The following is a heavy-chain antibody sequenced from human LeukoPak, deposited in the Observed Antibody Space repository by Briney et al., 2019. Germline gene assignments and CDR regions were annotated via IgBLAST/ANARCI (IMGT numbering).Heavy chain of an antibody. V-gene: IGHV3-15*01. J-gene: IGHJ4*02. CDR2: IKSETDGGTT. Sequence: GGSLRLSCAASGFTSTNAWMTWVRQAPGKGLEWVGRIKSETDGGTTDYAAPVKGRFTISRDNSKNTLYLQMNSLRAEDTAVYYCATRTGGNFDYWGQGTLVTVSS. D-gene: IGHD7-27*01. CDR3: ATRTGGNFDY. CDR1: GFTSTNAW.